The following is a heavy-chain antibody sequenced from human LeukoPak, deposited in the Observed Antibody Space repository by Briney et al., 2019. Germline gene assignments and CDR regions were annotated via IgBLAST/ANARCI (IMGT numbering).Heavy chain of an antibody. V-gene: IGHV3-48*03. Sequence: GGSLRLFCAASGFTFRIYEINSVRQAPGKGLEWVSYISSSGSNVYYADSLKGRFTISRDNAKKSLYLQINSLRAEDTAVYYCERCGTSCYDGMDVWGHVTTVLVSS. CDR3: ERCGTSCYDGMDV. CDR1: GFTFRIYE. CDR2: ISSSGSNV. J-gene: IGHJ6*02. D-gene: IGHD2-2*01.